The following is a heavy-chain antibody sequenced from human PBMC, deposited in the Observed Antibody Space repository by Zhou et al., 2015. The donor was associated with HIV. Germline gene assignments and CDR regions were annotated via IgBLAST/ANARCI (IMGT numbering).Heavy chain of an antibody. CDR1: GGTFSSYT. D-gene: IGHD1-26*01. V-gene: IGHV1-69*02. J-gene: IGHJ4*02. CDR2: IIPILGIA. Sequence: QVQLVQSGAEVKKPGSSVKVSCKASGGTFSSYTISWVRQAPGQGLEWMGRIIPILGIANYAQKFQGRVTITADKSTSTAYMELSSLRSEDTAVYYCARNHGIDPDFDYWGQGTLVTVSS. CDR3: ARNHGIDPDFDY.